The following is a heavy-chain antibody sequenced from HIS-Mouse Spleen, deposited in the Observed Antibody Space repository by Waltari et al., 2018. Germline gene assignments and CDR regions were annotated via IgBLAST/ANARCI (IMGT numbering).Heavy chain of an antibody. Sequence: QLQLQESGPGLVKPSATLSLTCTVSGGSISSSRYYWGGIRQPPGKGLEWIGGIYYSGSTYYNPSLKSRVTISVDTSKNQFSLKLSSVTAADTAVYYCAREIPYSSSWYDWYFDLWGRGTLVTVSS. V-gene: IGHV4-39*07. CDR1: GGSISSSRYY. J-gene: IGHJ2*01. CDR2: IYYSGST. CDR3: AREIPYSSSWYDWYFDL. D-gene: IGHD6-13*01.